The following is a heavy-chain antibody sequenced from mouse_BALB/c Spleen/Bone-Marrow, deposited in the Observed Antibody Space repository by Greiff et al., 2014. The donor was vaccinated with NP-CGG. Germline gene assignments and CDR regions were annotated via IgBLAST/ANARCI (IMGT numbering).Heavy chain of an antibody. V-gene: IGHV1-54*01. D-gene: IGHD3-2*01. CDR2: INPGSGGA. Sequence: VQLQQSGAELVRPGTSVKVSCKASGYAFTNYLIEWVKQRPGQGLEWIGVINPGSGGANYNEKFKGKATLTADKSSSTAYMQLSSLTSDDSAVYFCAREWTARAVDYWAKAPLSQSPQ. CDR1: GYAFTNYL. J-gene: IGHJ2*01. CDR3: AREWTARAVDY.